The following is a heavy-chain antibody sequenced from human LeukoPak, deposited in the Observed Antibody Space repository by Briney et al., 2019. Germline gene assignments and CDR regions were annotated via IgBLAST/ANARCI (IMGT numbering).Heavy chain of an antibody. CDR2: ISSSSSYV. J-gene: IGHJ4*02. CDR1: GFTFSSYS. CDR3: AGDGCSAGSCCKHFDY. V-gene: IGHV3-21*01. Sequence: GGSLRLSCAASGFTFSSYSMNWVRQAPGKGLEWVSSISSSSSYVYYADSVKGRFTISRDNAKNSLYLQMNSLRAEDMAVYYCAGDGCSAGSCCKHFDYWGQGTLVTVSS. D-gene: IGHD2-15*01.